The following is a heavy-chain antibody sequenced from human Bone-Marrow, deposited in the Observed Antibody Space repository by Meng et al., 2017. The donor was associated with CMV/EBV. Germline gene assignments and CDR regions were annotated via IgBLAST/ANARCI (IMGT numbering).Heavy chain of an antibody. CDR2: IRFNGKNE. CDR3: AKLDTATVNS. D-gene: IGHD5-18*01. J-gene: IGHJ4*02. CDR1: GFTFRNFG. V-gene: IGHV3-30*02. Sequence: GGSLRLSCAASGFTFRNFGMHWVRQAPGKGLEWVAFIRFNGKNEYYADSVRGRFTISRDNSKNTVYLQMSSLKTEDTALYYCAKLDTATVNSWGQGTLVTVSS.